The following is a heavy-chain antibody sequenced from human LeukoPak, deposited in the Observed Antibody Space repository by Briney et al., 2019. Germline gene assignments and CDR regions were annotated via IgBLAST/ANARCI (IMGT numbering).Heavy chain of an antibody. V-gene: IGHV3-23*01. D-gene: IGHD3-16*02. CDR1: GFTFGRYA. CDR3: AKLYYDYVWGSYRYYFFDS. J-gene: IGHJ4*02. CDR2: ISGSGGKT. Sequence: GGSLRLSCAGSGFTFGRYAMSWVRQAPGKGLEWVSGISGSGGKTYYADSVKGRFTISRDNSKNTLYLQMNNLRVEDTAVYYCAKLYYDYVWGSYRYYFFDSWGQGTKVSVSS.